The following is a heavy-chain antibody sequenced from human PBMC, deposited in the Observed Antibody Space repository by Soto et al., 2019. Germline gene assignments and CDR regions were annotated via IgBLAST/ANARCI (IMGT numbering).Heavy chain of an antibody. Sequence: EVQLVESGGGLVQPGRSLRLSCAASGFTFDDYAMHWVRQAPGKGLEWVSGISWNSGSIGYADSVKGRFTISRDNAKNSLYLQMNSLRAEDTALYYCAKLSPTTGGDYPHFDYWGQGTLVTVSS. CDR3: AKLSPTTGGDYPHFDY. V-gene: IGHV3-9*01. CDR1: GFTFDDYA. CDR2: ISWNSGSI. J-gene: IGHJ4*02. D-gene: IGHD4-17*01.